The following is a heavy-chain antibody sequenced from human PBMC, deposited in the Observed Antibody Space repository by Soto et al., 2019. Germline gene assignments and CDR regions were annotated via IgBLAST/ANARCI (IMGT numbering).Heavy chain of an antibody. D-gene: IGHD3-22*01. J-gene: IGHJ4*02. V-gene: IGHV1-2*02. CDR2: INPNSGGT. CDR3: ARESSGYYYDY. CDR1: EYTFTGYY. Sequence: ASVKVSCKASEYTFTGYYMHWVRQAPGQGLELMGWINPNSGGTNYAQKFQGRVTMTRDTSISTAYMELSRLRSDDTAVYYCARESSGYYYDYWGQGTLVTVSS.